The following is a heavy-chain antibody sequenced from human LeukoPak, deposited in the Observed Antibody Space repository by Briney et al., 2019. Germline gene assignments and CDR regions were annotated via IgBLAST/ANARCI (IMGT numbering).Heavy chain of an antibody. V-gene: IGHV3-74*01. D-gene: IGHD6-6*01. J-gene: IGHJ5*02. CDR3: ARGIAARPDIWFDP. CDR2: INSDGSST. CDR1: GFTFSSYW. Sequence: GGSLRLSCAASGFTFSSYWMHWVRQAPGKGLVWVSRINSDGSSTSYADSVKSRFTISRDNAKDTLYLQMNSLRAEDTAVYYCARGIAARPDIWFDPWGQGTLVTVSS.